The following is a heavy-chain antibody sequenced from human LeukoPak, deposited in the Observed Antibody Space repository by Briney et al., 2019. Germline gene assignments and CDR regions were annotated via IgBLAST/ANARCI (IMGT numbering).Heavy chain of an antibody. D-gene: IGHD4-17*01. Sequence: SETLSLTCTVSGGSISSSSYYWGWIRQPPGKGLEWIGSIYYRGSTYYNPSLKSRVTISVDTSKNQFSLKLSSVTAADTAVYYCARLIAPPLDYGDYDDAFDIWGQGTMVTVSP. J-gene: IGHJ3*02. V-gene: IGHV4-39*01. CDR3: ARLIAPPLDYGDYDDAFDI. CDR2: IYYRGST. CDR1: GGSISSSSYY.